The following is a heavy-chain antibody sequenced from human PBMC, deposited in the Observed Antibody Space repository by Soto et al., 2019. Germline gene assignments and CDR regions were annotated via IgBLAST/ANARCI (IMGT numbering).Heavy chain of an antibody. CDR3: ADDAYCGGDCYSDY. CDR1: GFTFTSSA. V-gene: IGHV1-58*01. D-gene: IGHD2-21*02. J-gene: IGHJ4*02. CDR2: IVVGSGNT. Sequence: QMQLVQSGPEVKKPGTSVKVSCKASGFTFTSSAVQWVRQARGQRLEWIGWIVVGSGNTNYAQKFQERVTITRDMSTSTAYVELSSLRSEDTAVYYCADDAYCGGDCYSDYWGQGTLVTVSS.